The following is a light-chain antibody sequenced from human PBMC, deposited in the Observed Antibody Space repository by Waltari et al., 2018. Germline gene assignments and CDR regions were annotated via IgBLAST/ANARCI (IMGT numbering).Light chain of an antibody. Sequence: QSALTQPASVSGSPGQSITISCTGTSSDVGAYNYVSWYQQVPGKVPKLILYEVSYRPSGVSNRFSGSRSGNMASLTISGLQAEDEADYYCSSYTRSSTVLFGGGTKVTVL. V-gene: IGLV2-14*01. CDR2: EVS. CDR1: SSDVGAYNY. CDR3: SSYTRSSTVL. J-gene: IGLJ2*01.